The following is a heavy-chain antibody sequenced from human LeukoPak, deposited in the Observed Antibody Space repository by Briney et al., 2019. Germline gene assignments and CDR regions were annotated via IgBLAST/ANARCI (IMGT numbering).Heavy chain of an antibody. J-gene: IGHJ5*02. CDR2: INHSGST. CDR1: GGSFSGYY. V-gene: IGHV4-34*01. D-gene: IGHD2-15*01. CDR3: ARVFGWRYCSGGSCHGRFGP. Sequence: KPSETLSLTCAVYGGSFSGYYWSWIRQPPGKGLEWVGEINHSGSTNYNPSLKSRVTISVDTSKNQFSLKLSSVTAADTAVDYCARVFGWRYCSGGSCHGRFGPWGQGTLVTASS.